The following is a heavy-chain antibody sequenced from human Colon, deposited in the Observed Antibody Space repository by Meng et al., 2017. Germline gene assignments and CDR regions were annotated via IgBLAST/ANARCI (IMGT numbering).Heavy chain of an antibody. CDR1: GGSITNDNW. D-gene: IGHD2/OR15-2a*01. J-gene: IGHJ5*02. CDR3: ARRNSNNWFDP. Sequence: VHIRAPGPGLVKPAGTLSLTCAVSGGSITNDNWWMWVRQPPGKGLEWLGEIFHSGTSNYNPSLKSRVTISVDKSKNQFSLRLSSVTAADTAVYYCARRNSNNWFDPWGQGILVTVSS. V-gene: IGHV4-4*02. CDR2: IFHSGTS.